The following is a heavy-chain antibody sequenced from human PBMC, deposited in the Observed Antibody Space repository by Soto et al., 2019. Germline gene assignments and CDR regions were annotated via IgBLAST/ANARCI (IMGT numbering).Heavy chain of an antibody. CDR2: ISGSGGST. V-gene: IGHV3-23*01. CDR1: GFTFSSYA. CDR3: AKTPSPPPYYYYYGMDV. J-gene: IGHJ6*02. Sequence: GGSLRLSCAASGFTFSSYAMSWVRQAPGKGLEWVSAISGSGGSTYYADSVKGRFTISRDNSKNTLYQQMNSLRAEDTAVYYCAKTPSPPPYYYYYGMDVWGQGTTVTVSS.